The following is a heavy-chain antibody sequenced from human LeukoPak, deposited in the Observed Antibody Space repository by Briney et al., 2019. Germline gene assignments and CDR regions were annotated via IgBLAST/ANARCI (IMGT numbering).Heavy chain of an antibody. J-gene: IGHJ4*02. CDR1: GFTFSSYS. CDR2: ISSSSSYI. Sequence: GGSLRLSCAASGFTFSSYSMNWVRQAPGKGLEWVSSISSSSSYIYYADSVKGLITIYRDNAKNSLYLKMNSLRAEDTAVYYCAKVGIIVAGDYYDYWGQGTLVTVSS. D-gene: IGHD5-12*01. V-gene: IGHV3-21*04. CDR3: AKVGIIVAGDYYDY.